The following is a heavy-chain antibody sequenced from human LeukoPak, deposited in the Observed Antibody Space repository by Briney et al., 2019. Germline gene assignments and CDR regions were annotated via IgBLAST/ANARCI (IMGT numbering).Heavy chain of an antibody. CDR2: ISAYNGNT. Sequence: ASVKVSCKASGYTFTGYYMHWVRQAPGQGLEWMGWISAYNGNTNYAQKLQGRVTMTTDTSTSTAYMELRSLRSDDTAVYYCARVAAALDYWGQGTLVTVSS. CDR1: GYTFTGYY. V-gene: IGHV1-18*04. CDR3: ARVAAALDY. D-gene: IGHD6-13*01. J-gene: IGHJ4*02.